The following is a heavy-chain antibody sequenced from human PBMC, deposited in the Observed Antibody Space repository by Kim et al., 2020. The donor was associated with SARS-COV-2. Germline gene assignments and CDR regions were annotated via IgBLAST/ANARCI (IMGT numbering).Heavy chain of an antibody. Sequence: GGSLRLSCAASGFTFSSFALHWVRQTPGKGLEYVSAISSNGATTFYADSVNGRFTISRDNSKNTLYLQMGSLRADDTAVYYCARTSYDLWSGYPQGYFDLWGRGTLVTVSP. J-gene: IGHJ2*01. D-gene: IGHD3-3*01. CDR2: ISSNGATT. CDR3: ARTSYDLWSGYPQGYFDL. CDR1: GFTFSSFA. V-gene: IGHV3-64*02.